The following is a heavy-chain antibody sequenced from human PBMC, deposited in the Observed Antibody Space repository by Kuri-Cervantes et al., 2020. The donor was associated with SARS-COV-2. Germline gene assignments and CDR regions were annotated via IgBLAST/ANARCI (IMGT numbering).Heavy chain of an antibody. J-gene: IGHJ4*02. D-gene: IGHD3-3*01. CDR2: ISYDGSNK. CDR1: GFTLSSYA. Sequence: GGSLRLSCAASGFTLSSYAMHWVRQAPGKGLEWVAVISYDGSNKYYADSVKGRFTISRDNSKNTLYLQMNSLRAEDTAVYYCARDHYDFWSGYFFDYWGQGTLVTVSS. CDR3: ARDHYDFWSGYFFDY. V-gene: IGHV3-30-3*01.